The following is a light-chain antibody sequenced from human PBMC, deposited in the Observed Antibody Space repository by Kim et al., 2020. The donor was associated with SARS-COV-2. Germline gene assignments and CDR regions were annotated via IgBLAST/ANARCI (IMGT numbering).Light chain of an antibody. CDR2: GNS. V-gene: IGLV1-40*01. CDR3: QSYDSSLSGYV. Sequence: QSVLTQPPSVSGAPGQRVTISCTWSSSNIGAGYDVHWYQQLPGTAPKLLLYGNSTRPSGVPDRFSGSKSGTSASLAITGFQAEDEADYYCQSYDSSLSGYVFGTGNKVTVL. CDR1: SSNIGAGYD. J-gene: IGLJ1*01.